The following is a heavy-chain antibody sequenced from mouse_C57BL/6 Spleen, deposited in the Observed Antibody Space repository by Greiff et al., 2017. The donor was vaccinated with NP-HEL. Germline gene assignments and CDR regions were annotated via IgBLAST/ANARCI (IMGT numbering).Heavy chain of an antibody. CDR2: IYWDDDK. CDR3: ARRAGDYYGSEGFAY. CDR1: GFSLSTSGMG. V-gene: IGHV8-12*01. J-gene: IGHJ3*01. D-gene: IGHD1-1*01. Sequence: QVTLKESGPGILQSSQTLSLTCSFSGFSLSTSGMGVSWIRQPSGKGLEWLAHIYWDDDKRYNPSLKSRLTISKDTSRNQVFLKITSVDTADTATYYCARRAGDYYGSEGFAYWGQGTLVTVSA.